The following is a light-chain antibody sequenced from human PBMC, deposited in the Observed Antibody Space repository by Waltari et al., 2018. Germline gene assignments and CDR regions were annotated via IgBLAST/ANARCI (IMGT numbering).Light chain of an antibody. CDR3: HQYGSSQWT. J-gene: IGKJ1*01. Sequence: EIVLTQSPGTLSLSPGERATLSCRASQSFSSNYLAWYQQKPGQAPRLLFYGASSRATGIPDRFSGSGSGTDFTLTISRLDPEDFAVYYCHQYGSSQWTFGQGTKVEIK. CDR2: GAS. V-gene: IGKV3-20*01. CDR1: QSFSSNY.